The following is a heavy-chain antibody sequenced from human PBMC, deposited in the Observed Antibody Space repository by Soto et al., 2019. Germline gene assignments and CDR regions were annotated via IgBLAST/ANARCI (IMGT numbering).Heavy chain of an antibody. CDR3: ARDVRGRTGMFDP. D-gene: IGHD3-10*02. CDR2: IYYSGST. Sequence: SETLSLTCTVSGGSISSYYWSWIRQPPGKGLEWIGYIYYSGSTNYNPSLKSRITISVDTSKNQFSLKLSFVTAADTAVYYCARDVRGRTGMFDPWGQGTLVTVSS. J-gene: IGHJ5*02. CDR1: GGSISSYY. V-gene: IGHV4-59*01.